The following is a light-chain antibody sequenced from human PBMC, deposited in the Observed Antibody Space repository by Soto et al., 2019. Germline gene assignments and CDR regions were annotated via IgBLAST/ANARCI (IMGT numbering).Light chain of an antibody. CDR2: WAS. CDR1: QSVFYNSNNKNY. Sequence: DIVMTQSPDSLAVSLGERATINCKSSQSVFYNSNNKNYLAWYQQKPGQPPKLLIYWASTRESGVPDRFSGSGSGTDFTLTISSLQAEDVAVYYCQQYYTTPPVTFGGGTKVEIK. V-gene: IGKV4-1*01. J-gene: IGKJ4*01. CDR3: QQYYTTPPVT.